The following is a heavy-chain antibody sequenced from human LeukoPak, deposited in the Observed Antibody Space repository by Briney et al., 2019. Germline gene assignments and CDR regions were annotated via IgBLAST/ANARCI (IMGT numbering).Heavy chain of an antibody. Sequence: SETLSLTCTVSGDSISSYYWSWIRQPPGKGLEWIGYIYHSGSTNYNPSLKSRVTISADTSKDQFSPKLASVTAADTAVYYCATGYSSTWYYFDYWGQGNRVTVSS. J-gene: IGHJ4*02. D-gene: IGHD6-13*01. CDR2: IYHSGST. CDR1: GDSISSYY. V-gene: IGHV4-59*01. CDR3: ATGYSSTWYYFDY.